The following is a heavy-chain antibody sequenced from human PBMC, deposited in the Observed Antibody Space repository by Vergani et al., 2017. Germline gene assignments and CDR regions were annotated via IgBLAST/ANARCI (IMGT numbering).Heavy chain of an antibody. CDR1: GFTFTAHG. Sequence: EVQLLESGGGSAQPGESLRLSCVASGFTFTAHGLNWVRQAPGKGLEWVSGISGQNFRTHYADSVKGRFTISRDDSKNTVYLQINSLRAEDTAVYYCAKGVERRELNPKNWFDPWGQGTLVTVSS. CDR3: AKGVERRELNPKNWFDP. V-gene: IGHV3-23*01. D-gene: IGHD1-1*01. J-gene: IGHJ5*02. CDR2: ISGQNFRT.